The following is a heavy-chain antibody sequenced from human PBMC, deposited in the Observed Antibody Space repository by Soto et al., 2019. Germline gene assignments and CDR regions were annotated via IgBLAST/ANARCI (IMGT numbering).Heavy chain of an antibody. CDR3: ARAGYATSWVGTLHTGVHGVEIDF. Sequence: ASVKVSCTASGDTFISYGIAWVRQAPGQGLEWMGWISTYNGKTNYAQKFQDRVTMTTDTSTSTAYMDVRSLRSDDTALYYCARAGYATSWVGTLHTGVHGVEIDFWGQGTLVTVSS. D-gene: IGHD6-13*01. CDR1: GDTFISYG. V-gene: IGHV1-18*01. J-gene: IGHJ4*02. CDR2: ISTYNGKT.